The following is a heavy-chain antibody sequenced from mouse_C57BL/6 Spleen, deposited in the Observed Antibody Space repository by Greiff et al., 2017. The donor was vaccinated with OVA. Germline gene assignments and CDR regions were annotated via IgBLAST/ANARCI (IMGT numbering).Heavy chain of an antibody. CDR1: GYTFTSYW. CDR2: IDPSDRYT. Sequence: VQLQQPGAELVKPGASVKLSCKASGYTFTSYWMQWVKQRPGQGLEWIGEIDPSDRYTNYNQKFKGKATLTVDTSSSTAYMQLSSLTSEDSAVYYCARGGNFYGYFDYWGQGTTLTVSS. J-gene: IGHJ2*01. D-gene: IGHD1-1*01. V-gene: IGHV1-50*01. CDR3: ARGGNFYGYFDY.